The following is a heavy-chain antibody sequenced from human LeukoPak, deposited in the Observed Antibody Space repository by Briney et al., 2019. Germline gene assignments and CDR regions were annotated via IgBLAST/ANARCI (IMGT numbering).Heavy chain of an antibody. CDR3: TRAPSYYDSSGYYYVGY. V-gene: IGHV3-49*03. J-gene: IGHJ4*02. CDR1: GFTFGDYA. D-gene: IGHD3-22*01. CDR2: IRSKAYGGTT. Sequence: QPGRSLRLSCTASGFTFGDYAMSWFRQAPGKGLEWVGFIRSKAYGGTTEYAASVKGRFTISRGDSKSNAYLQMNSLKTEDTAVYYCTRAPSYYDSSGYYYVGYWGQGTLVTVSS.